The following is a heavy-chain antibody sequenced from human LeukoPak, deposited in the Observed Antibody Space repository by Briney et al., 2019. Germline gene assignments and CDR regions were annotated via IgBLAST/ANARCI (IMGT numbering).Heavy chain of an antibody. CDR3: AKGRYGGESGYFDY. CDR1: GFTFSNYD. D-gene: IGHD4-23*01. Sequence: GGSLRLSCAASGFTFSNYDMSWVRQAPGEGLQWVAAISGGGGNTYNADSVKGRFTISRDNSKNTLYLQMNSLRAEDTAVYYCAKGRYGGESGYFDYWGQGTLVTVSS. V-gene: IGHV3-23*01. CDR2: ISGGGGNT. J-gene: IGHJ4*02.